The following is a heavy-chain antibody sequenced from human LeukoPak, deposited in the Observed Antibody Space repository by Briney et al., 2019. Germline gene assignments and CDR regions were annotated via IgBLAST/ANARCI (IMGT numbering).Heavy chain of an antibody. D-gene: IGHD7-27*01. Sequence: GGSLRLSCAASGCTFSNYLLHWVRQPPGRGLVGVSRINSDGSTTNYADSVKGRFTISRDNAKNTLYLQMNRLRAEDTAVYYCASPLTGDGDYWGQGILVTVSS. J-gene: IGHJ4*02. V-gene: IGHV3-74*01. CDR3: ASPLTGDGDY. CDR2: INSDGSTT. CDR1: GCTFSNYL.